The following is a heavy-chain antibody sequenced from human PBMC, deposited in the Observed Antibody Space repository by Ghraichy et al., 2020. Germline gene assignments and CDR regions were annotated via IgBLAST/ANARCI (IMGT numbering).Heavy chain of an antibody. Sequence: SETLSLTCAVYGGSFSGYYWSWIRQPPGKGLEWIGEINHSGSTNYNPSLKSRVTISVDTSKNQFSLKLSSVTAADTAVYYCARLGAAGANPYYGMDVWGQGTTVTVSS. CDR2: INHSGST. D-gene: IGHD6-13*01. V-gene: IGHV4-34*01. J-gene: IGHJ6*02. CDR1: GGSFSGYY. CDR3: ARLGAAGANPYYGMDV.